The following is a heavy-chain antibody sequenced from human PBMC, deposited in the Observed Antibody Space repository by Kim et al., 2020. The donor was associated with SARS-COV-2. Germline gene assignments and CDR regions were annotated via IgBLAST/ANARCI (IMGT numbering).Heavy chain of an antibody. CDR1: GGSVSSGSYY. CDR3: ARDHHQLDGTQYYYYYGMDV. V-gene: IGHV4-61*01. D-gene: IGHD2-2*01. Sequence: SETLSLTCTVSGGSVSSGSYYWSWIRQPPGKGLEWIGYIYYSGSTNYNPSLKSRVTISVDTSKNQFSLKLSSVTVADTAVYYCARDHHQLDGTQYYYYYGMDVWGPGTTVTVSS. J-gene: IGHJ6*02. CDR2: IYYSGST.